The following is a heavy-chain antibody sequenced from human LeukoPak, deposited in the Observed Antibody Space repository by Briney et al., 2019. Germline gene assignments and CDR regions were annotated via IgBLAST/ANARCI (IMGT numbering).Heavy chain of an antibody. CDR2: ISSSGSTI. D-gene: IGHD3-3*01. Sequence: GGSLRLSCAASGFTFSDYYMSWIRQAPGKGLEWVSYISSSGSTIYYADSVKGRFTISRVNARNSLYLQMNSLRAEDTAVYYCARGPPYYDFWSGYPRGGQGTLVTVSS. CDR3: ARGPPYYDFWSGYPR. J-gene: IGHJ4*02. V-gene: IGHV3-11*01. CDR1: GFTFSDYY.